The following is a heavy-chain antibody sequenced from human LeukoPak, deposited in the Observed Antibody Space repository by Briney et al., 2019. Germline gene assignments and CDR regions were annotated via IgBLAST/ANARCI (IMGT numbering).Heavy chain of an antibody. Sequence: SETLSLTCAVYGGSFSGYYWSWIRQPPGKGLEWFGEINHSGSTNYNPSLKSRVTISVDTSKNQFSLKLSSVTAADTAVYYCARAVSSSSTVDYRGQGTLVTVSS. J-gene: IGHJ4*02. CDR3: ARAVSSSSTVDY. CDR1: GGSFSGYY. D-gene: IGHD6-13*01. V-gene: IGHV4-34*01. CDR2: INHSGST.